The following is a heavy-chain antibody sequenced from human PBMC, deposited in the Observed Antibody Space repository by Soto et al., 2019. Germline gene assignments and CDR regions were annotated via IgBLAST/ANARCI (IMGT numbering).Heavy chain of an antibody. Sequence: EAQLLESGGGLVQPGGSLRLSCAASGFNFASFAMTWVRQAPGKGLEWVSTISGSGGTTYYADSVKGRFTISRDNFKNTLYLQMNSLRLEDTAVYYCAKVAPSYDFWSGYTSPWGQGTLVTVSS. CDR3: AKVAPSYDFWSGYTSP. CDR1: GFNFASFA. D-gene: IGHD3-3*01. J-gene: IGHJ4*02. V-gene: IGHV3-23*01. CDR2: ISGSGGTT.